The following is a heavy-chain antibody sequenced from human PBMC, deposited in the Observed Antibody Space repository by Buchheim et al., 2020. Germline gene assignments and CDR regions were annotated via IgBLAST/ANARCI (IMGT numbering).Heavy chain of an antibody. V-gene: IGHV3-72*01. CDR3: TRVGNVGNSDYFDY. J-gene: IGHJ4*02. D-gene: IGHD4-23*01. CDR1: GFTFSDRY. CDR2: ARNKANSSTT. Sequence: EVQLVESGGGLVQPGGSLRLSCVASGFTFSDRYMDWVRQAPGKGLEWVGCARNKANSSTTEYAASVVRGRFTITSDDSKNSRYLQMNSLKTEDTAVYYCTRVGNVGNSDYFDYWGQGTL.